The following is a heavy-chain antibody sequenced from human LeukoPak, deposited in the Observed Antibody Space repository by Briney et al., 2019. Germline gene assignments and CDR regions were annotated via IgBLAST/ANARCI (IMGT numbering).Heavy chain of an antibody. CDR2: INPNSGGT. V-gene: IGHV1-2*02. D-gene: IGHD3-3*01. J-gene: IGHJ6*02. CDR1: GYTFTGYY. CDR3: ARVGYDFWSGPNYYYGMDV. Sequence: GASVKVSCKASGYTFTGYYMHWVRQAPGQGLEWMGWINPNSGGTNYAQKFQGRVTMTRDTSISTAYMELRSLRSDDTAVYYCARVGYDFWSGPNYYYGMDVWGQGTTVTVSS.